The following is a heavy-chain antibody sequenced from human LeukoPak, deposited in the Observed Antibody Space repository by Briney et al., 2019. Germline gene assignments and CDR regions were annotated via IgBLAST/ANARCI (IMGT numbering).Heavy chain of an antibody. CDR2: IRRTGGIQ. D-gene: IGHD2-21*01. Sequence: GSLRLSSAPSRVTFSTDALSSVRQAPGNGREWVSAIRRTGGIQYYTESLKCRFTISRDNTKTTLYLQISRLRDPDTAMYYIVGPRTLTNDFWGEETLVTVSS. J-gene: IGHJ4*02. CDR1: RVTFSTDA. CDR3: VGPRTLTNDF. V-gene: IGHV3-23*01.